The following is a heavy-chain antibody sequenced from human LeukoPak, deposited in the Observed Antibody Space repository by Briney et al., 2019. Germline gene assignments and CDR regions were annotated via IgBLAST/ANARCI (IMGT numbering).Heavy chain of an antibody. CDR1: GGSFSGYY. Sequence: SETLSLTCAVYGGSFSGYYWSWIRQPPGKGLEWIGEINHSGSTNYNPSLKSRVTISVDTSKNQFSLKLSSVTAADTAVYYCAREQITMVRGVIYWFDPWGQGTLVTVSS. CDR3: AREQITMVRGVIYWFDP. D-gene: IGHD3-10*01. J-gene: IGHJ5*02. CDR2: INHSGST. V-gene: IGHV4-34*01.